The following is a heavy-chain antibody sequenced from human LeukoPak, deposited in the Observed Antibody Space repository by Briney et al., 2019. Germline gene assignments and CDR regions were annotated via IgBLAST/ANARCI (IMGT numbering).Heavy chain of an antibody. D-gene: IGHD4-17*01. V-gene: IGHV4-34*01. Sequence: SETLSLTCAVYGGSFSGYYWSWIRQPPGKGLEWIGEINHSGSTNYNPSLKSRVTISVDTSKNQFSLKLSSVTAADTAVYYCGRYDYGDYGWFDPWGQGTLVTVSS. J-gene: IGHJ5*02. CDR3: GRYDYGDYGWFDP. CDR2: INHSGST. CDR1: GGSFSGYY.